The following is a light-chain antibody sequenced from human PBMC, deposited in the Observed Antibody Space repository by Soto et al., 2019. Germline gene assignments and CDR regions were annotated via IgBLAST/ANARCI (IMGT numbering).Light chain of an antibody. J-gene: IGLJ2*01. CDR2: GNN. CDR1: SSNIGAGYH. Sequence: QSVLTQPPSVSGAPGQRVTISCIGSSSNIGAGYHVHWYQQLPGTAPKLLMYGNNYRPSGVPDRFSGSKSGTSASLAITGLQAEDEADYYCQSYDRSLAVVFGGGTQLTVL. V-gene: IGLV1-40*01. CDR3: QSYDRSLAVV.